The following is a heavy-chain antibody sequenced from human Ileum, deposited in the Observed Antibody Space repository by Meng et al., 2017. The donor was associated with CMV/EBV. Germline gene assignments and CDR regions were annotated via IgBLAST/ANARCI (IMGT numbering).Heavy chain of an antibody. J-gene: IGHJ5*02. CDR3: AREPYCSSTSCSRAFGP. V-gene: IGHV3-74*01. CDR1: GFTFSIYW. D-gene: IGHD2-2*01. CDR2: ISGDGSST. Sequence: GFTFSIYWMDWVRQTPKGLEWVSRISGDGSSTAYADSVEGRFTISRDNAENTLFLQMDSLGAEDTAVYYCAREPYCSSTSCSRAFGPWGRGTLVTVSS.